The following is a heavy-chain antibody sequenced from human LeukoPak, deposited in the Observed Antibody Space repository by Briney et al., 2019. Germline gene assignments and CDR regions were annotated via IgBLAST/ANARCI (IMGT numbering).Heavy chain of an antibody. J-gene: IGHJ4*01. Sequence: PSQTLSLTCAVHARSISSGGYSWSWFRQPPGKGLEWIGYIYHSGSTYYNASIKSRVTISVERSKNPFSLKLSSVTAADPAVYYCARAGGDQALDYWGHRTLVTVSS. D-gene: IGHD4-17*01. V-gene: IGHV4-30-2*01. CDR1: ARSISSGGYS. CDR3: ARAGGDQALDY. CDR2: IYHSGST.